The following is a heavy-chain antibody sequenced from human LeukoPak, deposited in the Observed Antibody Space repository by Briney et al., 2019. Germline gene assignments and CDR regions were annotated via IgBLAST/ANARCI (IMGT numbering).Heavy chain of an antibody. V-gene: IGHV3-30*18. CDR3: AKTDSSGYYQRGEAFDI. CDR1: GFTFSTYG. CDR2: ISYDGSNK. Sequence: GGSLRLSCAASGFTFSTYGMHWVRQAPGKGLEWVAVISYDGSNKYYADSVKGRFTISRDNSKTTLYLQMNSLRPEDTAVYYCAKTDSSGYYQRGEAFDIWGQGTMVTVSS. D-gene: IGHD3-22*01. J-gene: IGHJ3*02.